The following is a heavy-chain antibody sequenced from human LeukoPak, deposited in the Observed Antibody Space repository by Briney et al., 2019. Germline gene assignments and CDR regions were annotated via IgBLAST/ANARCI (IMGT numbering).Heavy chain of an antibody. D-gene: IGHD6-19*01. J-gene: IGHJ5*02. CDR2: IYYSGST. V-gene: IGHV4-31*03. CDR3: AKTRYNSSGWLGFDP. Sequence: PSETLSLTCTVSGGSISSGGYYWSWIRQHPGKGLEWIGYIYYSGSTYYNPSLKSRVTISVDTSKNQFSLKLSSGTAADTAVYYCAKTRYNSSGWLGFDPWGQGTLVTVSS. CDR1: GGSISSGGYY.